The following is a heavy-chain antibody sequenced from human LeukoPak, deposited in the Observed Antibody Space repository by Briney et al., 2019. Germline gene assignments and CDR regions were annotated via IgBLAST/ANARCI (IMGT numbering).Heavy chain of an antibody. CDR1: GFTFSSYA. J-gene: IGHJ6*02. D-gene: IGHD2-8*01. CDR3: ARGLYPYYYYGMDV. V-gene: IGHV3-64*01. CDR2: ISGNGGST. Sequence: PGWALRLSCAACGFTFSSYAMHWVRQAPGKGLEYVSAISGNGGSTYYANSVKGRFTISRDNSKNTLYLQMGSLRAEDMAVYYCARGLYPYYYYGMDVWGQGTTVTVSS.